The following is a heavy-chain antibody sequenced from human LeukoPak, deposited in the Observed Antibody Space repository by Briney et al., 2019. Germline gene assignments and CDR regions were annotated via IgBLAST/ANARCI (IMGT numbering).Heavy chain of an antibody. CDR3: AKDLPFLIAVAVDY. CDR1: GFTFATYA. V-gene: IGHV3-23*01. CDR2: ISGSGGST. D-gene: IGHD6-19*01. J-gene: IGHJ4*02. Sequence: GASMRLARAASGFTFATYAMSWDRQAPGKGLEWVSAISGSGGSTYYADSVKGRFTISRDNSKNTLYLQMNSLRAEDTAVYYCAKDLPFLIAVAVDYWGQGTLVTVSS.